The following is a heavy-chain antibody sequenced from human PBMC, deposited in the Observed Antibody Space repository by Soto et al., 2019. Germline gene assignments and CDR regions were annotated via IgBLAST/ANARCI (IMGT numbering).Heavy chain of an antibody. CDR3: AKAKKGGYSGYAYYYYYMDV. V-gene: IGHV3-23*01. CDR1: GFTFSSYA. D-gene: IGHD5-12*01. Sequence: GGSLRLSCAASGFTFSSYAMSWVRQAPGKGLERVSAISGSGGSTYYADSVKGRFTISRDNSKNTLYLQMNSLRAEDTAVYYCAKAKKGGYSGYAYYYYYMDVWGKGTTVTVSS. CDR2: ISGSGGST. J-gene: IGHJ6*03.